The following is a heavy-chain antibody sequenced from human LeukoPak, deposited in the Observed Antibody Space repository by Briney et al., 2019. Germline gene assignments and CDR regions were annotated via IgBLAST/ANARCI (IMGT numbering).Heavy chain of an antibody. D-gene: IGHD6-19*01. CDR3: ARDSEVLLGAVAGIDY. V-gene: IGHV3-30*03. J-gene: IGHJ4*02. CDR1: GFTFSSYG. Sequence: PGRSLRLSCAASGFTFSSYGMHWVRQAPGKGLEWVAVISYDGSKKYYADSVKGRFTISRDDSKNTLYLQMNSLRGEDTADCARDSEVLLGAVAGIDYWGQGTLVTVSS. CDR2: ISYDGSKK.